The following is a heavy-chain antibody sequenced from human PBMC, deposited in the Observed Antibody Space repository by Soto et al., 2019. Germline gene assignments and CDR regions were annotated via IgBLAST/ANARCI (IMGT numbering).Heavy chain of an antibody. Sequence: ASVKVSCKASGGTFSSYAISWVRQAPGQGLEWMGGIIPIFGTANYAQKFQGRVTIAADESQSTAYMELSSLRSEDPAGYYSAQDTAYSCYDAPSPNYGFNGLDVWGQGTTVTVSS. J-gene: IGHJ6*02. CDR1: GGTFSSYA. CDR2: IIPIFGTA. CDR3: AQDTAYSCYDAPSPNYGFNGLDV. D-gene: IGHD5-12*01. V-gene: IGHV1-69*13.